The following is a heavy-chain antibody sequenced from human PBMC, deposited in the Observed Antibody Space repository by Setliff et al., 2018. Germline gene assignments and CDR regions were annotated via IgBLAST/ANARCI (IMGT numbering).Heavy chain of an antibody. CDR3: AKRGDTRTFDY. V-gene: IGHV1-3*01. CDR2: INAGNGNT. D-gene: IGHD5-18*01. J-gene: IGHJ4*02. CDR1: GYTFTSYA. Sequence: ASVKVSCKASGYTFTSYAMHWVRQAPGQRLEWMGWINAGNGNTKYSQKFQGRVTITADESTSTAYMELSSLRSEDTAMYYCAKRGDTRTFDYWGQGTLVTVSS.